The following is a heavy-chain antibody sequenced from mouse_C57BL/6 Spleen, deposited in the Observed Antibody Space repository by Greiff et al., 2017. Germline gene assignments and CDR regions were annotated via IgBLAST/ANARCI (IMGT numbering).Heavy chain of an antibody. J-gene: IGHJ2*01. CDR2: ISGGGGNT. CDR1: GFTFSSYT. V-gene: IGHV5-9*01. Sequence: EVMLVESGGGLVKPGGSLKLSCAASGFTFSSYTMSWVRQTPEKRLEWVATISGGGGNTYYPDSVKGRFTISRDNAKNTLYLQMSSLRSEDTAVYYCARDGDPAGYFDYWGQGTTLTVSS. CDR3: ARDGDPAGYFDY. D-gene: IGHD2-3*01.